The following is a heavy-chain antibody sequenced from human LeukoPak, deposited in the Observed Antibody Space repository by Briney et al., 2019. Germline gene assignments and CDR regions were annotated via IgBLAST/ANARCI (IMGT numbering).Heavy chain of an antibody. Sequence: GGSLRLSCAASGFTFSSHWMHWVRQAPGKGLVWVSRINSDGSSISYADSVKGRFTISRDNSKNTLYLQMDSLRVEDTAVYYCARDRAWDYLDSWDQGPLVTVSS. V-gene: IGHV3-74*01. CDR3: ARDRAWDYLDS. D-gene: IGHD1-26*01. CDR1: GFTFSSHW. CDR2: INSDGSSI. J-gene: IGHJ4*02.